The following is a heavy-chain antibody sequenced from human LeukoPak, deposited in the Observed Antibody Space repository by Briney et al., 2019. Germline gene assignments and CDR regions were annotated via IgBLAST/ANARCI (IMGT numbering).Heavy chain of an antibody. D-gene: IGHD6-19*01. CDR2: IYYSGST. J-gene: IGHJ4*02. Sequence: GSLRLSCAASGGSISSYYWSWIRQPPGKGLEWIGYIYYSGSTNYNPSLKSRVTISVDTSKNQFSLKLSPVTAADTAVYYCASLATVAGSDYWGQGTLVTVSS. CDR1: GGSISSYY. CDR3: ASLATVAGSDY. V-gene: IGHV4-59*08.